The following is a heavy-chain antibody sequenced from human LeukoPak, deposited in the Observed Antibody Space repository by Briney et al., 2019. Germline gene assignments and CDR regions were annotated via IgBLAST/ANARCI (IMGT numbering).Heavy chain of an antibody. CDR3: ARDGRFNSGLRYFDWLFVFDY. D-gene: IGHD3-9*01. V-gene: IGHV3-53*05. CDR2: IYSGGST. J-gene: IGHJ4*02. Sequence: GGSLRLSCAASGFTVSSNYMSWVRQAPGKGLEWVSVIYSGGSTYYADSVKGRFTISRDNSKNTLYLQMNSLRAEDTAVYYCARDGRFNSGLRYFDWLFVFDYWGQGTLVTVSS. CDR1: GFTVSSNY.